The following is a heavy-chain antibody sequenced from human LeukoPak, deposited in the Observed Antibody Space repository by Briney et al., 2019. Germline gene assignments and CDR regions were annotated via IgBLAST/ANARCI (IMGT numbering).Heavy chain of an antibody. D-gene: IGHD2-2*02. V-gene: IGHV4-59*01. CDR1: GGSISSYY. Sequence: SETLSLTCTVSGGSISSYYWSWIRQPPGKGLEWIGYIYYSGSTNYNPSLKSRVTISVDTSKNQFSLKLSSVTAADTAVYYCARGRYPGYWGQGTLVTVPS. CDR2: IYYSGST. J-gene: IGHJ4*02. CDR3: ARGRYPGY.